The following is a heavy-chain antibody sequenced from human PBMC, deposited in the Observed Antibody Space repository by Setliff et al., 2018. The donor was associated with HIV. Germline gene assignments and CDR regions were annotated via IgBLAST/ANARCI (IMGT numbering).Heavy chain of an antibody. CDR3: ARHPYVKDAFDI. CDR2: IFTSGST. V-gene: IGHV4-61*09. Sequence: SETLSLTCTVSGDSINSGSYYWSWIRQPAGEGLEWIGHIFTSGSTTYNPSLKSRVTISVDTSKKQFSLKLISVTDADTAIYYCARHPYVKDAFDIWGQGTMVTVSS. J-gene: IGHJ3*02. CDR1: GDSINSGSYY. D-gene: IGHD2-21*01.